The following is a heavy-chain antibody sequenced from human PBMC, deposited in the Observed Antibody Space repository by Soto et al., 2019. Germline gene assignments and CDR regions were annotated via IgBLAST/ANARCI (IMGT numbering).Heavy chain of an antibody. CDR2: ISAYNGNT. D-gene: IGHD3-16*01. J-gene: IGHJ4*02. V-gene: IGHV1-18*01. Sequence: QVQLVQSGAEVKKPGASVKVSCKTSGYTFTNFGLSWVRQAPGQGLEWMGWISAYNGNTNYAQNFQGRVTMTTDTSPSTAYMELRSLRTADPALYFFARGGTPIDYWGQGTLVTVSS. CDR3: ARGGTPIDY. CDR1: GYTFTNFG.